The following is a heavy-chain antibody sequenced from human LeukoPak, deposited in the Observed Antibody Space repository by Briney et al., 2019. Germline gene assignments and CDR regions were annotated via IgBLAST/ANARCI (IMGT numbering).Heavy chain of an antibody. V-gene: IGHV3-21*01. CDR1: GFTFSSYS. Sequence: PGGSLRLSCAASGFTFSSYSMNWVRQAPGKGLEWVSSISSSSSYIYYADSVKGRFTISRDNAKNSLYLQMNSLRAEDTAVYYCARDPDYGGSKPLGWPDYRGQGTLVTVSS. J-gene: IGHJ4*02. CDR3: ARDPDYGGSKPLGWPDY. D-gene: IGHD4-23*01. CDR2: ISSSSSYI.